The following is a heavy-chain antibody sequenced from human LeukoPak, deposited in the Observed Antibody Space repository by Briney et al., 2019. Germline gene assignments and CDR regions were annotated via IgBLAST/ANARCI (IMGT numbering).Heavy chain of an antibody. CDR2: ISGSGGST. Sequence: GGSLRLSCAASGFTFSSYAMTWVRQAPGKGLEWVSAISGSGGSTYYADSVKGWFTISRDNSKNTLYLQMNSLRAEDTAVYYCAKDLYYYGSGQNDYWGLGTLVTVSS. J-gene: IGHJ4*02. CDR3: AKDLYYYGSGQNDY. D-gene: IGHD3-10*01. CDR1: GFTFSSYA. V-gene: IGHV3-23*01.